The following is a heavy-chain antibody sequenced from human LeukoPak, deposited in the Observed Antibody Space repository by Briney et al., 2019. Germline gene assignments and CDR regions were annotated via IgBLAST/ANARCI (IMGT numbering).Heavy chain of an antibody. D-gene: IGHD3-22*01. V-gene: IGHV3-23*01. CDR1: GFAFSSYA. Sequence: GGSLRLSWAASGFAFSSYAMSWVRQAPGKGLEWVSAISGSGGDTWYADSARGRFTISRDNSKNTLYMQVNSLRAEDTAVYYCAKDYYDISGSRYDFWGQGTLVTVSS. CDR2: ISGSGGDT. CDR3: AKDYYDISGSRYDF. J-gene: IGHJ4*02.